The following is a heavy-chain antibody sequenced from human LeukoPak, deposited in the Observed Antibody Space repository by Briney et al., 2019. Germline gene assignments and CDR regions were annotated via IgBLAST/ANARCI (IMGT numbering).Heavy chain of an antibody. D-gene: IGHD1-1*01. V-gene: IGHV3-23*01. J-gene: IGHJ5*02. Sequence: GGSLRLSCAASGFIFSTYAMNWVRQAPGKGLEWISGVSNSGVSTNYADSVKGRFTISRDNSKNMLYLQMNGLRAEDTAVYYCAKDWNPSPNWLGPWGQGTLVIVSS. CDR1: GFIFSTYA. CDR3: AKDWNPSPNWLGP. CDR2: VSNSGVST.